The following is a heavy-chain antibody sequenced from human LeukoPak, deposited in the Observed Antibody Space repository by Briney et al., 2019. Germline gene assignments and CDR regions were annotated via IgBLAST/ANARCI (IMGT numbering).Heavy chain of an antibody. CDR1: GGSISSYY. Sequence: PSETLSLTCTFSGGSISSYYWGWIRQPAGKGLEWIGRIHTSGSTNYNPSLKSRVTMSVDTSKNQFSLKLSPVTAADTAVYYCARDRYYYDSSGYRFDYWGQGTLVTVSS. J-gene: IGHJ4*02. CDR3: ARDRYYYDSSGYRFDY. D-gene: IGHD3-22*01. V-gene: IGHV4-4*07. CDR2: IHTSGST.